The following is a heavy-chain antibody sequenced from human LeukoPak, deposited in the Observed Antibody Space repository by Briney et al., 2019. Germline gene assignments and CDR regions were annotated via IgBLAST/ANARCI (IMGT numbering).Heavy chain of an antibody. CDR1: GGSFNGYF. D-gene: IGHD6-13*01. Sequence: SETLSLTCSVYGGSFNGYFWTWIRQSPGRGLEWLGEINNSGSTNYNPSVKSRVTISVDTSKNQFSLKLSSVTAADTAVYYCARRRRIAAAGTVWFDPWGQGTLVTVSS. J-gene: IGHJ5*02. CDR2: INNSGST. CDR3: ARRRRIAAAGTVWFDP. V-gene: IGHV4-34*01.